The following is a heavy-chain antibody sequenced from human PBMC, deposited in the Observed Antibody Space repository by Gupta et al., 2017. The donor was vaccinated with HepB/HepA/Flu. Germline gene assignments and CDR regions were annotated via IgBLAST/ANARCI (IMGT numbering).Heavy chain of an antibody. V-gene: IGHV1-18*01. CDR3: ARVGCSSTSCYAGVLYDFWSGYDFDY. J-gene: IGHJ4*02. Sequence: QVQLVQSGAEVKKPGASVKVSCKASGYTFTSYGISWVRQAPGQGLEWMGWISAYNGNTNYAQKLQGRVTMTTDTSTSTAYMELRSLRSDDTAVYYCARVGCSSTSCYAGVLYDFWSGYDFDYWGQGTLVTVSS. D-gene: IGHD2-2*01. CDR2: ISAYNGNT. CDR1: GYTFTSYG.